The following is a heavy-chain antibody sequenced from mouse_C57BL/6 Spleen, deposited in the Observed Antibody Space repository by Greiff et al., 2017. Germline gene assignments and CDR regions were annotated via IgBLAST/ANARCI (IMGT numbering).Heavy chain of an antibody. V-gene: IGHV1-64*01. CDR1: GYTFTSYW. CDR3: AREGDYEPVAY. CDR2: IHPNSGGT. Sequence: QVQLQQSGAELVKPGASVKLSCKASGYTFTSYWMHWVKQRPGQGLEWIGMIHPNSGGTNYNEKFKSKATLTVDKSSSTAYMQLSSLTSEDSAVYYCAREGDYEPVAYWGQGTLVTVSA. D-gene: IGHD2-4*01. J-gene: IGHJ3*01.